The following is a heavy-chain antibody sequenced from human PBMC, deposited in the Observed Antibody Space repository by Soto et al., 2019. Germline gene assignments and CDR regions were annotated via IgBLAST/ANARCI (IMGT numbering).Heavy chain of an antibody. CDR3: ATVAVGGGAFDV. D-gene: IGHD1-26*01. J-gene: IGHJ3*01. V-gene: IGHV3-74*01. CDR1: GFTFRTYW. CDR2: INGDGSNT. Sequence: GGSLRLSCAASGFTFRTYWMHWVRQRPGEGLVWVSEINGDGSNTNYAESVKGRFTISRDNAKNTLYLQMNSLRGEDTAVYYCATVAVGGGAFDVWGQGTMVTVSS.